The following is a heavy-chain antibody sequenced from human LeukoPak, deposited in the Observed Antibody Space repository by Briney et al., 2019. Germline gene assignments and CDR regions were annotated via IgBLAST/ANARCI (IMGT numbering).Heavy chain of an antibody. D-gene: IGHD5-24*01. CDR3: ARVAWDRDGYKDY. V-gene: IGHV1-18*01. Sequence: AASVKVSCKTSGYTFISHGISWVRQAPGQGLEWMGWISAYNGNTNYAQRLQNRVTMTTDTSTTTAYLELGSLRSDDTAVYYCARVAWDRDGYKDYWGQGTLVTVSS. CDR1: GYTFISHG. J-gene: IGHJ4*02. CDR2: ISAYNGNT.